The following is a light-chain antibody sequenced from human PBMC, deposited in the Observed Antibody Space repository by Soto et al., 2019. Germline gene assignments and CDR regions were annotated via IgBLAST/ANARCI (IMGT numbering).Light chain of an antibody. CDR1: QSVSSY. Sequence: EIVLTQSPATLSLSPGEISTLSCRASQSVSSYLAWYQQKPGQAPRLLIYGASTRATGIPARLSGSGSGTEFTLTISSLQPEDFAVYYCQQYNNWPPTWTFGQGTQVDIK. CDR3: QQYNNWPPTWT. CDR2: GAS. V-gene: IGKV3-15*01. J-gene: IGKJ1*01.